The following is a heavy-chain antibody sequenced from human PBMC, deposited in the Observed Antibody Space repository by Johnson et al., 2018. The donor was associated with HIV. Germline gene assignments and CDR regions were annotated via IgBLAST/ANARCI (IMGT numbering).Heavy chain of an antibody. J-gene: IGHJ3*02. CDR2: INWNGGST. CDR1: GFTFEDYG. V-gene: IGHV3-20*04. Sequence: VQLMESGGGVVRPGGSLRLSCAVSGFTFEDYGISWVRQAPGQGLEWVSDINWNGGSTDYADPVKGRFTISRDNAKNSLYMQMDSLRAEDTAVYYCARGRPSGSHDAFDIWGQGTMVTVSS. CDR3: ARGRPSGSHDAFDI. D-gene: IGHD3-22*01.